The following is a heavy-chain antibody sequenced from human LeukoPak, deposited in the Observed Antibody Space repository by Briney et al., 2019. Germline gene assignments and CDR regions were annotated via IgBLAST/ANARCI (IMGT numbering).Heavy chain of an antibody. CDR2: IKSKTDGGTT. J-gene: IGHJ4*02. Sequence: GGSLRLSCAASGFTFSNAWMSWVRQAPGKGLEWVGRIKSKTDGGTTDYAEPVKGRFTISRDDSKNTLYLQMNSLKTEDTAVYYCTTGPWVIVVVIHYWGQGTLVTVSS. D-gene: IGHD3-22*01. V-gene: IGHV3-15*01. CDR3: TTGPWVIVVVIHY. CDR1: GFTFSNAW.